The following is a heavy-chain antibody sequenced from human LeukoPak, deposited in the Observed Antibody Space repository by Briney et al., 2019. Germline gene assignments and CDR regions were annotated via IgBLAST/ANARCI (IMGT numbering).Heavy chain of an antibody. D-gene: IGHD3-22*01. V-gene: IGHV4-34*01. CDR2: INHSGST. CDR3: ARGLQYYFDSGGYYNY. J-gene: IGHJ4*02. CDR1: GGSFSGYY. Sequence: SETLSLTCAVYGGSFSGYYWSWIRQPPGKGLEWIGEINHSGSTNYNPSLKSRVTISVDTSKNQFSLKLSSVAAADTAVYYCARGLQYYFDSGGYYNYWGQGTLVTVSS.